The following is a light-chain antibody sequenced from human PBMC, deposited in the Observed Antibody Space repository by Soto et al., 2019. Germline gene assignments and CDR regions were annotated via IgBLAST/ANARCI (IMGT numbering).Light chain of an antibody. V-gene: IGLV1-44*01. Sequence: QSVLTQPPSASGTPGQRVTITCSGSSSNIARNSVNWYQQLPGTAPKLLIYDNNQRPSGVPDRFSGSKSGTSASLAISGLQSEDEAYYYCAAWDDSLSGVVFGGGTKLTVL. CDR2: DNN. J-gene: IGLJ2*01. CDR3: AAWDDSLSGVV. CDR1: SSNIARNS.